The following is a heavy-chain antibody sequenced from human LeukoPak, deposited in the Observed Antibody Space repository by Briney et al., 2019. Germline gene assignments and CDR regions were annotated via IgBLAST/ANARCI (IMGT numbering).Heavy chain of an antibody. CDR3: ARSERRGYGGGFWFDP. CDR2: IYYSGST. V-gene: IGHV4-39*01. D-gene: IGHD4-23*01. Sequence: SGTLSLTCTVSGGSVSSGSYYWSWIRQPPGKGLEWIGYIYYSGSTYYNPSLKSRVTISVDTSKNQFSLKLSSVTAADTAVYYCARSERRGYGGGFWFDPWGQGTLVTVSS. CDR1: GGSVSSGSYY. J-gene: IGHJ5*02.